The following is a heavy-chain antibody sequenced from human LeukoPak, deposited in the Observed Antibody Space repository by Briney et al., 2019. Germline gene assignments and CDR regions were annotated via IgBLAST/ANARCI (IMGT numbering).Heavy chain of an antibody. J-gene: IGHJ4*02. CDR3: AKDYDFWSGYYIDY. CDR1: GITFTDYA. D-gene: IGHD3-3*01. CDR2: ISGSGGSP. V-gene: IGHV3-23*01. Sequence: QPGGSLRLSCAASGITFTDYAMSWVRQAPGKGLEWVSAISGSGGSPYYADSVMGRFTISRDNSKNTLYLQMNSLRAEDTAVYYCAKDYDFWSGYYIDYWGQGTLVTVSS.